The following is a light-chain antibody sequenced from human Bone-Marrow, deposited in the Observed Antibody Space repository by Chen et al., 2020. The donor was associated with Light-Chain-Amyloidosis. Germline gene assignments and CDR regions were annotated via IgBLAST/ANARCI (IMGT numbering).Light chain of an antibody. V-gene: IGLV2-14*01. CDR2: AVS. Sequence: SALTQPASGSGPPGRSITTPCTGTGGDVGTYIYVSWYQQHPGKAPKVMIYAVSNRPSGVSNRFSGSKSGNTASLTISGLQAEDEADYYCSSFTSSSSYVFGPGTKVTVL. CDR3: SSFTSSSSYV. CDR1: GGDVGTYIY. J-gene: IGLJ1*01.